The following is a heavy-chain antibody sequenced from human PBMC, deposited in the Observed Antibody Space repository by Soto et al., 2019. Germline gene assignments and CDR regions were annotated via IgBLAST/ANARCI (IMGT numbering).Heavy chain of an antibody. CDR3: ASGQGDYDFDY. D-gene: IGHD3-3*01. Sequence: SETLSLTCNVSGGSISSSYWSWIRQPPGKGLEWIGYIYYSGSTNYNPSLKSRVTISIDTSKNQFSLKLSSVTAADTAVYYCASGQGDYDFDYWGQGTLVTVSS. V-gene: IGHV4-59*01. J-gene: IGHJ4*02. CDR1: GGSISSSY. CDR2: IYYSGST.